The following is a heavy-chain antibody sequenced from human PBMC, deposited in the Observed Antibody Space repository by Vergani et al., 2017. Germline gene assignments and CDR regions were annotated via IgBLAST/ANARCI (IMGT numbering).Heavy chain of an antibody. J-gene: IGHJ4*02. Sequence: EVQLVESGGGLVKPGGSLRLSCAASGFPFSSYSMNWVLQAPGKGLEWVSSISSSSSYIYYADSVKGRFTISRDNAKNLLYLQMNSLRAEDTAVYYCASSILSSTSCFDWGQGTLVTGSS. CDR2: ISSSSSYI. CDR3: ASSILSSTSCFD. CDR1: GFPFSSYS. D-gene: IGHD2-2*01. V-gene: IGHV3-21*01.